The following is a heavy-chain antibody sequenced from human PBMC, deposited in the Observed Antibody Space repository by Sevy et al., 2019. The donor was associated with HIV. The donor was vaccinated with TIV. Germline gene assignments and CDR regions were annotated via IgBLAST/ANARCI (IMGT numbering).Heavy chain of an antibody. CDR1: GFTFINYG. D-gene: IGHD3-22*01. V-gene: IGHV3-33*01. J-gene: IGHJ4*02. Sequence: GGSLRLSCAASGFTFINYGMHWVRQAPGKGREGVAVIWNDGSNKYYADSVKGRLTISRDNSKNTLYLQMNSLRVEDTAVYFCARGGDFNDRSAKRDFDYWGQGTLVTVSS. CDR3: ARGGDFNDRSAKRDFDY. CDR2: IWNDGSNK.